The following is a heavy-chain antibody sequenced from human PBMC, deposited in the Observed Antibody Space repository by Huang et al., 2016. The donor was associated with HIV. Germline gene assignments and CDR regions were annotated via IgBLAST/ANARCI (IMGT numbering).Heavy chain of an antibody. CDR3: ARLPGSITMIRGVITDPY. V-gene: IGHV4-39*01. D-gene: IGHD3-10*01. J-gene: IGHJ4*02. Sequence: QLQLQESGPGLVKPSETLSLTCTVSGGSIRSDNYYWGWIRQPPGNGLEWIGSIYYSVSTYYNPSLKSRVTITLATSKNQFSLKMRSVTAADTAVYYCARLPGSITMIRGVITDPYWGQGTLVTVSS. CDR2: IYYSVST. CDR1: GGSIRSDNYY.